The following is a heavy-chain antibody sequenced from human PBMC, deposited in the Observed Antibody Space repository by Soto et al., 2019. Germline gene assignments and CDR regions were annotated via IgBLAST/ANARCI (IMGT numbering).Heavy chain of an antibody. D-gene: IGHD2-21*01. V-gene: IGHV3-30-3*01. CDR2: ISYDGSKK. Sequence: QVKLVESGGGVVQPGRSLRLSCAASGFTFSSLGMDWVRQAPGKGLEWVALISYDGSKKYYGASVKGRFTISRDNSRNTLHLQMSGLSPENTGVYYCASPRGLIWAPFDNWGQGTLVTVSS. CDR1: GFTFSSLG. CDR3: ASPRGLIWAPFDN. J-gene: IGHJ4*02.